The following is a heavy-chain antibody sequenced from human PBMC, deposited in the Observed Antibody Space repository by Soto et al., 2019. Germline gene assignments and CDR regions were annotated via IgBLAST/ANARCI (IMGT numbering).Heavy chain of an antibody. D-gene: IGHD5-18*01. CDR3: ASGIQLWLRRINNGYSG. J-gene: IGHJ4*02. Sequence: SVKVSCKAPRGTFSTYAISWVRQAPGQGLEWMGGIIPMFGTAYYAQRFQDRVTITADESTITVYMELSSLRSEDTAVYFCASGIQLWLRRINNGYSGWGQGTLVTV. V-gene: IGHV1-69*13. CDR1: RGTFSTYA. CDR2: IIPMFGTA.